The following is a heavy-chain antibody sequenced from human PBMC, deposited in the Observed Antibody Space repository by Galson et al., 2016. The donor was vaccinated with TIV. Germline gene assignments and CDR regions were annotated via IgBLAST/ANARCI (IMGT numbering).Heavy chain of an antibody. D-gene: IGHD3-3*01. CDR1: GFTFRDYY. J-gene: IGHJ4*02. CDR2: ILTGGTIM. CDR3: ARFWSGYFDY. Sequence: SLRLSCAASGFTFRDYYMSWIRQAPGKGLEWISNILTGGTIMYYADSVKGRFTISRDNAKNSLYLQMNSLRAEDTAVYYCARFWSGYFDYLGQGILVTVSS. V-gene: IGHV3-11*01.